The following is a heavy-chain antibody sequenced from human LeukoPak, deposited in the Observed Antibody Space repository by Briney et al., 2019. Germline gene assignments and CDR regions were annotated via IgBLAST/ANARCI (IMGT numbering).Heavy chain of an antibody. D-gene: IGHD1-1*01. J-gene: IGHJ4*02. V-gene: IGHV3-7*03. Sequence: GGSLRLSCAASGFTFSSFVMHWVRQAPGKGLGWVASLNLDGSDKYYVDSVKGRFTISRDNAKNSLYLQMDSLRVEDAAVYYCAKGKRYPDYWGQGTLVTVSS. CDR1: GFTFSSFV. CDR2: LNLDGSDK. CDR3: AKGKRYPDY.